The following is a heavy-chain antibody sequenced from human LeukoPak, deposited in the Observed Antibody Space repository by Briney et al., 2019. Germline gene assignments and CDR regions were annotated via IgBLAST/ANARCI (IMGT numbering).Heavy chain of an antibody. J-gene: IGHJ4*02. CDR1: GYTFTSYG. D-gene: IGHD3-9*01. V-gene: IGHV1-18*01. CDR2: ISAYNGNT. Sequence: GASVKVSCKASGYTFTSYGISWVRQAPGQGLEWMGRISAYNGNTNYAQKLQGRVTMTTDTSTSTAYMELRSLRSDDTAVYYCARDFYDILTGYLPPTPDYWGQGTLVTVSS. CDR3: ARDFYDILTGYLPPTPDY.